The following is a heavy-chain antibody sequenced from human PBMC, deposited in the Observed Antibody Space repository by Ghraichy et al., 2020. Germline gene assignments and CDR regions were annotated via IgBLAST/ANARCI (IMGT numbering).Heavy chain of an antibody. V-gene: IGHV4-59*01. D-gene: IGHD3-3*01. CDR1: GGSISSYY. Sequence: SETLSLTCTVSGGSISSYYWSWIRQPPGKGLEWIGYIYYSGSTNYNPSLKSRVTISVDTSKNQFSLKLSSVTAADTAVYYCARAPRYYDFWSGYYTTAPFDYWGQGTLVTVSS. CDR2: IYYSGST. J-gene: IGHJ4*02. CDR3: ARAPRYYDFWSGYYTTAPFDY.